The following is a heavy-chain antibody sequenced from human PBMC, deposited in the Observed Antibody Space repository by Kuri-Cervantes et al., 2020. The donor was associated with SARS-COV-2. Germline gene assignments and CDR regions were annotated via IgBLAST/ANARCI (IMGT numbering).Heavy chain of an antibody. CDR2: IGSSGSTI. Sequence: GGSLRLSCAASGFTFSDYYMSWIRQAPGKGLEWVSYIGSSGSTIYYADSVKGRFTIPRDNAKNSLYLQMNSLRAEDTAVYYCARDSPLVGATWNYFDYWGQGTLVTVSS. V-gene: IGHV3-11*04. J-gene: IGHJ4*02. D-gene: IGHD1-26*01. CDR1: GFTFSDYY. CDR3: ARDSPLVGATWNYFDY.